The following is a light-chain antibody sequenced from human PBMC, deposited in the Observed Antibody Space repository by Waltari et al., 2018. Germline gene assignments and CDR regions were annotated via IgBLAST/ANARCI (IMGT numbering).Light chain of an antibody. Sequence: QSALTQPRSVSGSPGQSVTISCTGTSSDVGGYKYVSWYQQHPGKAPKLMIYDVSRRPSGVPERFSDSKSGNTASLTISGLQADDEANYYCSSYADSYTWVFGGGTKLTVL. CDR3: SSYADSYTWV. CDR1: SSDVGGYKY. CDR2: DVS. V-gene: IGLV2-11*01. J-gene: IGLJ3*02.